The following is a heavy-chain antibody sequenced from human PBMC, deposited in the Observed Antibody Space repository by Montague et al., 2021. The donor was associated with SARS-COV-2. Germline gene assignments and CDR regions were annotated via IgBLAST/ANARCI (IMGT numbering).Heavy chain of an antibody. V-gene: IGHV3-52*01. Sequence: SLRLSCAASGFTLSSSWMHWVCQAPEKGLEWVADIKCDGSEKYYVDSVKGRLTISRDNAKNSLYLQVNSLRAEDMTVYYCPLHMIVVVSEIQFDPWGQGTLVTVSS. CDR1: GFTLSSSW. J-gene: IGHJ5*02. D-gene: IGHD3-22*01. CDR3: PLHMIVVVSEIQFDP. CDR2: IKCDGSEK.